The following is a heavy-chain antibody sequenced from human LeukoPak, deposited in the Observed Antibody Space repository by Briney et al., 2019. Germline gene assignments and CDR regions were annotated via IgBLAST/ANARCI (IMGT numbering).Heavy chain of an antibody. CDR3: ARHTSGSPWDAIDV. V-gene: IGHV5-51*01. Sequence: GEPLKISCKGSGYSLTSHWIAWVRQMPGKGLEWMGIIYPGDSDTRYSPSFQGQVTISADKSINTAYLQWSSLKTSDTAMYYCARHTSGSPWDAIDVWGQGTKVTVSS. J-gene: IGHJ6*02. CDR1: GYSLTSHW. CDR2: IYPGDSDT. D-gene: IGHD2-15*01.